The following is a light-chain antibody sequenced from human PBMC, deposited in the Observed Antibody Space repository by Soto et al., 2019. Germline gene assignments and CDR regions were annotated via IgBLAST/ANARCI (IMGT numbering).Light chain of an antibody. CDR3: QQYKSYSSWT. CDR2: GAS. J-gene: IGKJ1*01. CDR1: QSVSSN. V-gene: IGKV3-15*01. Sequence: EVVMTQAPATLSGSPGERGTRDGRASQSVSSNLAWYQQKPGQAPRLLIYGASTRATGIPARFSGSGSGTEFTLPIRSLQPDDFATYYCQQYKSYSSWTFGQGTEVDI.